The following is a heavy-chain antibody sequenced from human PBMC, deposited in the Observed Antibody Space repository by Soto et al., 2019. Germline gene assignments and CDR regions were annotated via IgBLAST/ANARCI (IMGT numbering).Heavy chain of an antibody. D-gene: IGHD5-18*01. Sequence: QVQLVESGGGVVQPGRSLRLSCAASGFTFSTYGMHWVRQAPGKGLEWVAVISYDGSNKYYADSVKGRFPISRDNSKNTLYLPMSSLRAEDTAVYYCAKGFSYSVIDYWGQGTLVTVSS. V-gene: IGHV3-30*18. J-gene: IGHJ4*02. CDR3: AKGFSYSVIDY. CDR1: GFTFSTYG. CDR2: ISYDGSNK.